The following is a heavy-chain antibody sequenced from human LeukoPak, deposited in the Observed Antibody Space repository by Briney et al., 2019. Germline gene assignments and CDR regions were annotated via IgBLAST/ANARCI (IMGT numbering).Heavy chain of an antibody. D-gene: IGHD3-10*01. CDR2: IYYSGST. J-gene: IGHJ4*02. CDR1: GGSFSNYY. Sequence: PSETLSLTCTVSGGSFSNYYWSWIWQPRGKGLDWIGNIYYSGSTNYNPSLNSRVTISVDTSKNQFSLKLSSVTAANTAVYYCAGDDPVPGQWFGVFDYWGQGTLVTVSS. CDR3: AGDDPVPGQWFGVFDY. V-gene: IGHV4-59*01.